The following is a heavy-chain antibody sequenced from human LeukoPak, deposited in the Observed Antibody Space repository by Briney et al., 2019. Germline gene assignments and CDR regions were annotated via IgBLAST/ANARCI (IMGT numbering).Heavy chain of an antibody. D-gene: IGHD6-13*01. CDR1: GGSISSYY. Sequence: PSETLSLTCTVSGGSISSYYWSWIRQPPGKGLEWIGYIYYSGSTNYNPSLKSRVTMSVDTSKNQFSLKLSSVTAADTAVYYCAREAAAGGYYYYYGVDVWGQGTTVTVSS. CDR3: AREAAAGGYYYYYGVDV. J-gene: IGHJ6*02. V-gene: IGHV4-59*01. CDR2: IYYSGST.